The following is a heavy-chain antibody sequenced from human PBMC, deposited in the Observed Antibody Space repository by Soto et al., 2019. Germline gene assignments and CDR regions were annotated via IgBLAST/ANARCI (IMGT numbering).Heavy chain of an antibody. D-gene: IGHD4-4*01. CDR1: GFTFASYA. Sequence: EAQLLESGGGLVQPGESLRLSCATSGFTFASYAMTWVRQAPGKGLEWVSSITTGGINTHYADFVRGRFTISRDNSKNTVYLEMKTLSAEDTAVYYCGKVMTVYSKAVGDDWGQGTLVTVSS. CDR3: GKVMTVYSKAVGDD. V-gene: IGHV3-23*01. J-gene: IGHJ4*02. CDR2: ITTGGINT.